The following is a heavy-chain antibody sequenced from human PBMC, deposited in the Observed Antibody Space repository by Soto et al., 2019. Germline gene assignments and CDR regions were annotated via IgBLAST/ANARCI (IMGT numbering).Heavy chain of an antibody. V-gene: IGHV3-48*03. Sequence: GGSLRLSCAASGFTFSRFELHWVRQAPGKGLEWISYISSSGHYIYYADSVKGRFTISRDNAKNSLFLQMNSLRGEDTAVYYCARSGLALPYSASHWFDPWGHGTLVTVSS. J-gene: IGHJ5*02. CDR3: ARSGLALPYSASHWFDP. D-gene: IGHD3-22*01. CDR1: GFTFSRFE. CDR2: ISSSGHYI.